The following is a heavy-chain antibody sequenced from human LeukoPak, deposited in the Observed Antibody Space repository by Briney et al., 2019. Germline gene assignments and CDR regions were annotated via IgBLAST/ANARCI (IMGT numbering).Heavy chain of an antibody. CDR1: GGSISSSNW. CDR3: ARWGGGIAVAGTGFDY. CDR2: IYHSGST. Sequence: SETLSLTCAVSGGSISSSNWWSWVRQPPGKGLEWIGEIYHSGSTNYNPSLKSRVTISVDKSKNQFSLKLSAVTAADTAVYYCARWGGGIAVAGTGFDYWGQGTLVTVSS. J-gene: IGHJ4*02. D-gene: IGHD6-19*01. V-gene: IGHV4-4*02.